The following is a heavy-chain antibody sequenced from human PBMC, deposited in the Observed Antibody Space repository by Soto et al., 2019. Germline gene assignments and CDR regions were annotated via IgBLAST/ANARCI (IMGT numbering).Heavy chain of an antibody. CDR3: AKDRYSSSWSLIDY. CDR1: GFTFSSYG. V-gene: IGHV3-30*18. Sequence: PGGSLRLSCAASGFTFSSYGMHWVRQAPGKGLEWVAVISYDGSNKYYADSVKGRFTISRDNSKNTLYLQMNSLRAEDTAVYYCAKDRYSSSWSLIDYWGQGTLVTVS. CDR2: ISYDGSNK. D-gene: IGHD6-13*01. J-gene: IGHJ4*02.